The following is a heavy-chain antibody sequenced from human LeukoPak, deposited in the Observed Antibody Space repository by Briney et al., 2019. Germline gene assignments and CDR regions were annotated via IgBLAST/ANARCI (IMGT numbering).Heavy chain of an antibody. J-gene: IGHJ6*03. CDR3: ARGLWCSGGSCWYYYFYYMDV. V-gene: IGHV1-8*03. CDR2: MNPNSGNT. CDR1: GYTFTSYD. Sequence: ASVKVSCKASGYTFTSYDINWVRQAPGQGLEWMGWMNPNSGNTGYAQKFQGRVTITRNTSTSTAYMELSSLRSEDTAVYYCARGLWCSGGSCWYYYFYYMDVWGKGTTVTVSS. D-gene: IGHD2-15*01.